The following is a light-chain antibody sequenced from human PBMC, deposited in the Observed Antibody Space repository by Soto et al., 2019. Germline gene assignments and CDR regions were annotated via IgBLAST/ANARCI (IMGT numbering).Light chain of an antibody. J-gene: IGKJ3*01. V-gene: IGKV1-33*01. CDR3: QQYDNLLT. CDR1: QDISNY. Sequence: DIQMTQSPSSLSASVGDRVTITCQASQDISNYLNWYQQKPGKAPKLLIYDASNLETGVPSRFSGSGSGTDFTFTISSLQPEEIATYYCQQYDNLLTFGPGTKVDSK. CDR2: DAS.